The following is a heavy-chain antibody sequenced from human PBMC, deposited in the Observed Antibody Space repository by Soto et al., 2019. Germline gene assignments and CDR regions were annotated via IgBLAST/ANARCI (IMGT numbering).Heavy chain of an antibody. J-gene: IGHJ6*02. CDR1: GFTFSSYW. V-gene: IGHV3-74*01. Sequence: PGGSLRLSCAASGFTFSSYWMHWVRQAPGKGLVWVSRINSDGSSTSYADSVKGRFTISRDNAKNTLYLQMNSLRAEDTAVYYCASPVGYDSSGYGYYYYGMDVWGQGTTVTVSS. CDR3: ASPVGYDSSGYGYYYYGMDV. CDR2: INSDGSST. D-gene: IGHD3-22*01.